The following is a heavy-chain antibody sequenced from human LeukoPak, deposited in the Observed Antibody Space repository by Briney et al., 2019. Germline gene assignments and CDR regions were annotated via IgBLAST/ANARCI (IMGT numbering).Heavy chain of an antibody. J-gene: IGHJ5*02. V-gene: IGHV4-61*02. CDR3: ARGGSSGSIPYWFDP. Sequence: SETLSLTCTVSGGSISSGSYYWSWIRQPAGKGLEWIGRIYTSGSTNYNPSLKSRVTISVDTSKNQFSLKLSSVTAADTAVYYCARGGSSGSIPYWFDPWGQGTLVTVSS. D-gene: IGHD6-19*01. CDR2: IYTSGST. CDR1: GGSISSGSYY.